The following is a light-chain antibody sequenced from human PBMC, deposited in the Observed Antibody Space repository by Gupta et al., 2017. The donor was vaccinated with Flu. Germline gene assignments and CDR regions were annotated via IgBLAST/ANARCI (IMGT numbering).Light chain of an antibody. CDR1: NIGSKS. J-gene: IGLJ1*01. CDR3: QVWESSSDHSYV. Sequence: SYVLTQPPSVSVAPGQTARITCGENNIGSKSVHWYQQKPGQAPVLVVYDDSDRPSGSPERFSGSNSGNTATLTTSRVEAGDEADYYCQVWESSSDHSYVFGTGTKVTVL. CDR2: DDS. V-gene: IGLV3-21*02.